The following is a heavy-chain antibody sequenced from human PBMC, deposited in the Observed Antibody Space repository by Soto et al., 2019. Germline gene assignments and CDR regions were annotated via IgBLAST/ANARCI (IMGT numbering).Heavy chain of an antibody. D-gene: IGHD6-13*01. V-gene: IGHV3-23*01. CDR3: AKEPPGAAAGIDYFDY. CDR2: ISGSGGST. Sequence: SGGSLRLSCAASGFTFSSYAMSWVRQAPGKGLEWVSAISGSGGSTYYADSVKGRFTISRDNSKNTLYLQMNSLRAEDTAVYYCAKEPPGAAAGIDYFDYWGQGTLVTVSS. CDR1: GFTFSSYA. J-gene: IGHJ4*02.